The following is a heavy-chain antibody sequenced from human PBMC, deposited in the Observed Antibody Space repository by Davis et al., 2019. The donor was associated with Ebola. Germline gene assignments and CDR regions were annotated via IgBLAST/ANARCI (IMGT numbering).Heavy chain of an antibody. Sequence: GESLKISCAASGFTFSGSAMHWVRQASGKGLEWVDRIRSKANSYATAYAASVKGRFTISRDDSKNTAYLQMNSLKTEDTAVYYCTSSSITGTDVWGQGTTVTVSS. CDR2: IRSKANSYAT. V-gene: IGHV3-73*01. CDR1: GFTFSGSA. D-gene: IGHD1-7*01. CDR3: TSSSITGTDV. J-gene: IGHJ6*02.